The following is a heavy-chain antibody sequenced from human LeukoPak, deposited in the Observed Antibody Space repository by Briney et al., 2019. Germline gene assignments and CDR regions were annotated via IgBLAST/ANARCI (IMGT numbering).Heavy chain of an antibody. D-gene: IGHD5-18*01. CDR3: TRGGYSYGYFSDYYYYMDV. CDR1: GFTFGDYA. Sequence: PGGSLRLSCTASGFTFGDYAMSWFRQAPGKGLEWVGFIRSKAYGGTTEYAASVKGRFTISRDDSKSIAYLQMNSLKTEDTAVYYCTRGGYSYGYFSDYYYYMDVWGKGTTVTVSS. CDR2: IRSKAYGGTT. J-gene: IGHJ6*03. V-gene: IGHV3-49*03.